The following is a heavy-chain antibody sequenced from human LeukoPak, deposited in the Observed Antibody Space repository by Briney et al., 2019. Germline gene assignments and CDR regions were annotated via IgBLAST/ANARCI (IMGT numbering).Heavy chain of an antibody. CDR2: INPNSGGT. Sequence: ASVKVSCKASGYTFTGYYMHWVRQAPGQGLEWMGWINPNSGGTNYAQKFQGRVTMTRDTSISTAYMELSRLRSDDTAVYYCARDSWGRGYSYGSDYWGQGTLVTVSS. CDR3: ARDSWGRGYSYGSDY. CDR1: GYTFTGYY. J-gene: IGHJ4*02. D-gene: IGHD5-18*01. V-gene: IGHV1-2*02.